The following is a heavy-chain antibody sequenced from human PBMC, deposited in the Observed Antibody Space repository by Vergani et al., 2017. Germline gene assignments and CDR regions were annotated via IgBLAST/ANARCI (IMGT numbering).Heavy chain of an antibody. Sequence: EVELVQSGPEMRKPGESLQISCKGSEYSFGNYWIGWVRQMPGKGLEWMGIIYPSDSDTRYSPSFQGQVTISADKSISTAFLQWDSLKASDTALYYCARHTIYTDSWGQGTLVTVSS. CDR3: ARHTIYTDS. D-gene: IGHD3-10*01. J-gene: IGHJ4*02. V-gene: IGHV5-51*01. CDR1: EYSFGNYW. CDR2: IYPSDSDT.